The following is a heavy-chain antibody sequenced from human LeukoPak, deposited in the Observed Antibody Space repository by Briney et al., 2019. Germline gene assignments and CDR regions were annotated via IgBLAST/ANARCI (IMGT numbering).Heavy chain of an antibody. Sequence: ASVKVSCKASGYTFTSYGISWVRQAPGQGLEWMGWISAYNGNTNYAQKLQGRVTMTTDTSTSTAYMELRSLRSDDTAVYYCAREEVGYCGGDCYYHYYYYMDVWGKGTTVTVSS. D-gene: IGHD2-21*01. CDR2: ISAYNGNT. V-gene: IGHV1-18*01. CDR3: AREEVGYCGGDCYYHYYYYMDV. CDR1: GYTFTSYG. J-gene: IGHJ6*03.